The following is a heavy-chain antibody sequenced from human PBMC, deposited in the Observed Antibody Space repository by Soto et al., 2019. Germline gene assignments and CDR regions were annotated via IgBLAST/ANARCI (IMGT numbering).Heavy chain of an antibody. J-gene: IGHJ6*02. CDR3: ARDRYSSSSSLYYGTDV. CDR2: IIPIFGTA. V-gene: IGHV1-69*13. Sequence: SVKVSCKASGGTSSSYAISWVRQAPGQGLEWMGGIIPIFGTANYAQKFQGRVTITADESTSTAYMELSSLRSEDTAVYYCARDRYSSSSSLYYGTDVWGQGTTVTVSS. CDR1: GGTSSSYA. D-gene: IGHD6-6*01.